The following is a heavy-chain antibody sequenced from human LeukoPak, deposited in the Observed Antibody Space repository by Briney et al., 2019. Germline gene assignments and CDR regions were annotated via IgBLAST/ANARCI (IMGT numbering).Heavy chain of an antibody. D-gene: IGHD2-15*01. V-gene: IGHV3-11*06. CDR2: ISSSSSYT. J-gene: IGHJ4*02. CDR3: ARGTYCSGGSCYFDY. Sequence: PGGSLRLSCAPSGFTFSDYYMSWIRHAPGKGMEWLSYISSSSSYTNYADSVKGRFTISRDNAKNSLYLQMNSLRAEDTAVYYCARGTYCSGGSCYFDYWGQGTLVTVSS. CDR1: GFTFSDYY.